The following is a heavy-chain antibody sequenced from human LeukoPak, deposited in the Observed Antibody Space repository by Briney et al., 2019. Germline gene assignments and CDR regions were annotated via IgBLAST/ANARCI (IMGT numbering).Heavy chain of an antibody. CDR1: GFTFSSYA. CDR2: ISYDGSNK. J-gene: IGHJ3*02. V-gene: IGHV3-30-3*01. Sequence: GGSLRLSCAASGFTFSSYAMHWVRQAPGKGLEWVAVISYDGSNKYYADSVKGRFTISRDNSKNTLYLQMNSLRAEDTAVYYCARLIVATIRDAFDIWGQGTMVTVSS. CDR3: ARLIVATIRDAFDI. D-gene: IGHD5-12*01.